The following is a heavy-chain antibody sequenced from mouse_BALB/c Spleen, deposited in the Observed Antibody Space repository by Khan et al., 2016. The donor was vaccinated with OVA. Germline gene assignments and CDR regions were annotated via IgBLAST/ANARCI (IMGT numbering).Heavy chain of an antibody. CDR1: GYTFTDYS. D-gene: IGHD2-3*01. V-gene: IGHV9-2-1*01. CDR3: STGRRWSTSQRGY. J-gene: IGHJ2*01. Sequence: QIQLVQSGPELRKPGETVKISCKASGYTFTDYSLHWVKQAPGKDLKWMGWINTETGETIYAEDFKGRLAFSLENSAITAYLQISNLKNEETAAYFCSTGRRWSTSQRGYWGQGTTLTVSS. CDR2: INTETGET.